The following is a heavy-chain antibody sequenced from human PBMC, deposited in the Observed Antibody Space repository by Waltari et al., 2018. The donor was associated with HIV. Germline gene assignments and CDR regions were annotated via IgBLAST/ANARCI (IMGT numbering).Heavy chain of an antibody. V-gene: IGHV1-18*01. J-gene: IGHJ3*01. CDR1: GYPFTDYG. CDR3: ARGDRAFDV. Sequence: QVQLLQSGSEVKRPGASVKVPCKTSGYPFTDYGISWVRQAPRQGLEWMGWISTYNGNTKFAQTLQARISMTIDTSRHTAYMDLRSLRSDDTAVYYCARGDRAFDVWGQGTMVSVSS. CDR2: ISTYNGNT. D-gene: IGHD1-26*01.